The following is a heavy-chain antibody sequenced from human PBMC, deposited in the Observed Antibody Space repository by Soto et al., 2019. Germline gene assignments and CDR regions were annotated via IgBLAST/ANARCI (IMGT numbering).Heavy chain of an antibody. D-gene: IGHD3-3*01. CDR3: ATGGITIFGVVIMVSNLDPRFDF. V-gene: IGHV1-8*01. J-gene: IGHJ5*01. CDR2: MNPNSGNT. Sequence: GASVKLSCKASGYTITSYDINCVRQATGQGLEWMGWMNPNSGNTGYAQKFQGRVTMTRNTSISTGYMELSSLRSEDTAVYYCATGGITIFGVVIMVSNLDPRFDFWAQGTLVIGSS. CDR1: GYTITSYD.